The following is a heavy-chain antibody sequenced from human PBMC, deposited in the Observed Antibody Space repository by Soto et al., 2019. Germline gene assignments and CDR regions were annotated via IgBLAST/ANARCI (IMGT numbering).Heavy chain of an antibody. CDR1: GYTFTSYG. CDR2: ISAYNGNT. D-gene: IGHD3-16*01. J-gene: IGHJ4*02. V-gene: IGHV1-18*01. Sequence: QVQLVQSGAEVKKPGASVKVSCKASGYTFTSYGISWVRQAPGQGLEWMGWISAYNGNTNYAQKLKGRVTMTTDTSTSTAYMELRSLGSDDTAVYYCARDLYDYVWGSSGGFDYWGQGTLVTVSS. CDR3: ARDLYDYVWGSSGGFDY.